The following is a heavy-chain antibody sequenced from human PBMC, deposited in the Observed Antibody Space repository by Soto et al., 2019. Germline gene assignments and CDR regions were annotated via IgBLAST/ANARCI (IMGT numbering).Heavy chain of an antibody. J-gene: IGHJ6*02. V-gene: IGHV4-34*01. D-gene: IGHD6-13*01. CDR1: GGSFSVYD. CDR2: STRTGST. Sequence: PTATGPFASPVCGGSFSVYDWSWIRQPPGDGLGGIGDSTRTGSTNYNPSLKSRVTISVDTSKNQFSLKLSSVTAANTAAYYYTIGSFGYSRSWYGEDYYYYGMDVWGQGTTVT. CDR3: TIGSFGYSRSWYGEDYYYYGMDV.